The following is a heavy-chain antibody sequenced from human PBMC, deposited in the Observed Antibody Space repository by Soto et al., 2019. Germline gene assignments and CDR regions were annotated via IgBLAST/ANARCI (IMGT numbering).Heavy chain of an antibody. Sequence: GGSLRLSCAASGFTFSSYAMHWVRQAPGKGLEWVAVISYDGSNKYYADSVKGRFTISRDNSKNTLYLQMNSLRAEDTAVYYCPRDHSNWGYIGYYYYGMDVWGQGTTVTVSS. CDR1: GFTFSSYA. J-gene: IGHJ6*02. D-gene: IGHD7-27*01. CDR3: PRDHSNWGYIGYYYYGMDV. V-gene: IGHV3-30-3*01. CDR2: ISYDGSNK.